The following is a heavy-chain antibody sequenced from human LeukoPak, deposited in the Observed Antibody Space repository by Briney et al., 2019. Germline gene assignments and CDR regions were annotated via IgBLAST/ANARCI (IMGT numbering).Heavy chain of an antibody. CDR2: INHSGST. V-gene: IGHV4-34*01. CDR3: ARGGVSYDYVWGSYRYLSWLDP. Sequence: SETLSLTCAVYGGSFSGYYWSWIRQPPGKGLEWIGEINHSGSTNYNPSLKSRVTISVDTSKNQFSLKLSSVTAADTAVYYCARGGVSYDYVWGSYRYLSWLDPWGQGTLVTVSS. CDR1: GGSFSGYY. J-gene: IGHJ5*02. D-gene: IGHD3-16*02.